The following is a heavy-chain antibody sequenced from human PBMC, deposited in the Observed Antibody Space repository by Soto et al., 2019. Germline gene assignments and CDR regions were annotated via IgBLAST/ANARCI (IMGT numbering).Heavy chain of an antibody. CDR3: ARGLNFYGRGTLKFDY. D-gene: IGHD3-10*01. J-gene: IGHJ4*02. CDR2: IYYSGST. CDR1: GASMSGYY. Sequence: QVQLQESGPRLVQPSETLSLTCTFSGASMSGYYWGWVRQPPWKGLEWIGHIYYSGSTYYNPSLKSRVTISVDTSKNQFSLSLKSVTAADTAVYYCARGLNFYGRGTLKFDYWGQGALVNVSS. V-gene: IGHV4-59*01.